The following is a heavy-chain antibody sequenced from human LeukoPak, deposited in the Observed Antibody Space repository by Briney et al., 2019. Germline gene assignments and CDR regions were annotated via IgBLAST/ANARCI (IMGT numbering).Heavy chain of an antibody. CDR2: TYYSGST. V-gene: IGHV4-59*01. Sequence: SETLSLTCTVSGGSISSYYWSWIRQPPGKGLEWIGYTYYSGSTNYNPSLKSRVTISVDTSKNQFSLKLSSVTAADTAVYYCARVGTTVTTYFDYWGQGTLVTVPS. D-gene: IGHD4-17*01. CDR3: ARVGTTVTTYFDY. CDR1: GGSISSYY. J-gene: IGHJ4*02.